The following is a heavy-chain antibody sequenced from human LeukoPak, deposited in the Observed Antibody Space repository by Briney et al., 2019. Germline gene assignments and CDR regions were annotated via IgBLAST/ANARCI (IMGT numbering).Heavy chain of an antibody. D-gene: IGHD3-22*01. V-gene: IGHV1-2*02. J-gene: IGHJ4*02. CDR1: GYTFTGYY. CDR2: INPNSGGT. CDR3: ARVFLRCSSGYSLDIDY. Sequence: ASVKVSCKASGYTFTGYYMHWVRQAPGQGLEWMGWINPNSGGTNYAQKFQGRVTMTRDTSISTAYMELSRLRSDDTAVYYCARVFLRCSSGYSLDIDYWGQGTLVTVSS.